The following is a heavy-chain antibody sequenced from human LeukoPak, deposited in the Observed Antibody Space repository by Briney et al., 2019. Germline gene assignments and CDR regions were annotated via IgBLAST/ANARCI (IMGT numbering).Heavy chain of an antibody. CDR2: INPSGGST. CDR1: GYTFTGYY. J-gene: IGHJ4*02. D-gene: IGHD2-21*02. V-gene: IGHV1-46*01. CDR3: AGERIEVVTASFDY. Sequence: ASVKVSCKTSGYTFTGYYMHWVRQAPGQGLEWMGWINPSGGSTSYAQKFQGRVTMTRDTSTSTVYMELSSLRSEDTAVYYCAGERIEVVTASFDYWGQGTLVTVSS.